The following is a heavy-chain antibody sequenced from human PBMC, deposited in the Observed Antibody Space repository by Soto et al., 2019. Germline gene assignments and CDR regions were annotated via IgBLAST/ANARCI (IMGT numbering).Heavy chain of an antibody. V-gene: IGHV4-31*03. D-gene: IGHD6-13*01. Sequence: SETLSLTCTVSGGSISSGGYYWSWIRQHPGKGLEWIGYIYYSGSTYYNPSLKCRVTISVDRSKNQFSLKLSSVTAADTAVYYCARCDSWYFDYWGQGTLVTVSS. CDR2: IYYSGST. CDR3: ARCDSWYFDY. CDR1: GGSISSGGYY. J-gene: IGHJ4*02.